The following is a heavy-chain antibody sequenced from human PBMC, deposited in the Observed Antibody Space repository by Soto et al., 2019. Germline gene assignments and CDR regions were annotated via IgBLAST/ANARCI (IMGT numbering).Heavy chain of an antibody. J-gene: IGHJ4*02. Sequence: GGSLRLSCAASGFTFSSFAMSWVRQAPGKGLEWVSSITSSSTYIYYADSVKGRFTISRDNAKNSLHLQMNSLRHEDTAVYYCVRDHVWAFDYWGQGTLVTVSS. CDR1: GFTFSSFA. CDR3: VRDHVWAFDY. D-gene: IGHD7-27*01. V-gene: IGHV3-21*04. CDR2: ITSSSTYI.